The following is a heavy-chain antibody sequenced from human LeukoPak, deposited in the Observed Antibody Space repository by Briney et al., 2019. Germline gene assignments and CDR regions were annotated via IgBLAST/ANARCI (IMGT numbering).Heavy chain of an antibody. CDR2: ISSSGSTI. CDR3: AKDHYYDSSGPHY. V-gene: IGHV3-48*01. D-gene: IGHD3-22*01. CDR1: GFTFSSYE. Sequence: GGSLRLSCAASGFTFSSYEMNWVRQAPGKGLEWVSYISSSGSTIYYADSVKGRFTISRDTSKNTLYLQMNSLRAEDTAVYFCAKDHYYDSSGPHYWGQGTLVTVSS. J-gene: IGHJ4*02.